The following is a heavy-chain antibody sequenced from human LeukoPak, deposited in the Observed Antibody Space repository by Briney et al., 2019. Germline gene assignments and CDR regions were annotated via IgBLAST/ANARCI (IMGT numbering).Heavy chain of an antibody. J-gene: IGHJ4*02. Sequence: LSGGSLRLSCVGSGFIFRSYAVTWVRQAPGKGLDWVSSITANGDRTYYADSVKGRFTISRDNSKNTLYLQMSGLRAEDTGRYFCATFGVIVRNNYFDYWGQGVPVTVSS. CDR1: GFIFRSYA. CDR3: ATFGVIVRNNYFDY. V-gene: IGHV3-23*01. CDR2: ITANGDRT. D-gene: IGHD3-3*01.